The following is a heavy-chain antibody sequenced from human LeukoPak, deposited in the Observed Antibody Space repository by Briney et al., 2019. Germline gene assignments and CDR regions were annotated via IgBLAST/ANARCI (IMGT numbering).Heavy chain of an antibody. CDR1: GYSLTSYR. CDR3: ARRSGGSFDAFDI. D-gene: IGHD6-19*01. Sequence: GESPKTSCKGSGYSLTSYRIGWVRQMPGKGLEWMGIIYPGDSDTRYSPSFQGQVNISADNSISTAYLQWSSLKASDTAMYYCARRSGGSFDAFDIWGQGTMVTVSS. V-gene: IGHV5-51*01. J-gene: IGHJ3*02. CDR2: IYPGDSDT.